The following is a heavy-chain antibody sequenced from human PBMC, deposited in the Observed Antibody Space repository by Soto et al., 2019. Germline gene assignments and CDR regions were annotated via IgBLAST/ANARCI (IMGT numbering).Heavy chain of an antibody. CDR2: ISGTGGST. J-gene: IGHJ4*02. V-gene: IGHV3-23*01. CDR3: AKNWDTTSSSSSH. D-gene: IGHD6-6*01. Sequence: GGSLRLSCAASGVTFSTYAMSWVRQAPGKGLEWVSAISGTGGSTYYADSVKGRFTISRDNSKNTLYLQMNSLRAEDTAVYYCAKNWDTTSSSSSHWGQGTLVTVSS. CDR1: GVTFSTYA.